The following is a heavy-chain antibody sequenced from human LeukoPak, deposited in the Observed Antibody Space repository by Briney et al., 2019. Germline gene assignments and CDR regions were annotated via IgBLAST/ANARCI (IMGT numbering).Heavy chain of an antibody. Sequence: ASVKVSCKASGYTFTSYYMHWVRQAPGQGLEWMGIINPSGGSTSYAQKFQGRVTMTRDMSTSTVYMELSSLRSEDTAVYYCAKENWVYNWKYDSSGSGITYWGQGTLVTVSS. CDR2: INPSGGST. D-gene: IGHD3-22*01. CDR1: GYTFTSYY. V-gene: IGHV1-46*01. J-gene: IGHJ4*02. CDR3: AKENWVYNWKYDSSGSGITY.